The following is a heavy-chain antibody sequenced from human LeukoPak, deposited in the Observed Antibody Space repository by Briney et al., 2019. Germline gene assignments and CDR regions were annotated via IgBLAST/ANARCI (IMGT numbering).Heavy chain of an antibody. CDR3: ARRYGSGSLN. CDR2: ISYDGSNK. J-gene: IGHJ4*02. V-gene: IGHV3-30*03. D-gene: IGHD3-10*01. CDR1: DFSFITYA. Sequence: GGSLRLSCAASDFSFITYAMSWVRQAPGKGLEWVAVISYDGSNKYYADSVKGRFTISRDNSKNTLYLQMNSLRAEDTAVYYCARRYGSGSLNWGQGTLVTVSS.